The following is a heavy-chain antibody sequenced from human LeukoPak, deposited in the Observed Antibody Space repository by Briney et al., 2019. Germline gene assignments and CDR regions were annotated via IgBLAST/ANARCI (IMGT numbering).Heavy chain of an antibody. CDR2: IKQDGSEE. Sequence: GGSLRLSCAASGFTVSSNYMSWVRQAPGKGLEWVANIKQDGSEEYYVDSVKGRFTISRDNAKNSLYLQMNSLRAEDTAVYYCARRYFDYWGQGILVTVSS. CDR1: GFTVSSNY. J-gene: IGHJ4*02. V-gene: IGHV3-7*03. CDR3: ARRYFDY.